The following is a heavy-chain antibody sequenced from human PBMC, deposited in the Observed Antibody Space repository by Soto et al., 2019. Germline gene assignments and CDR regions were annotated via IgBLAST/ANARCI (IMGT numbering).Heavy chain of an antibody. CDR2: IYQSGST. J-gene: IGHJ4*02. Sequence: SETLSLTCAVSGYFFSSDYFWGWIRQPPGKGLEWIGSIYQSGSTYYNPSLKSRVSTSVDTSKNQFSLKLSSVTAADTAVYYCARAAYGSSTLFGSWGRGALVTVSS. CDR1: GYFFSSDYF. V-gene: IGHV4-38-2*01. D-gene: IGHD6-13*01. CDR3: ARAAYGSSTLFGS.